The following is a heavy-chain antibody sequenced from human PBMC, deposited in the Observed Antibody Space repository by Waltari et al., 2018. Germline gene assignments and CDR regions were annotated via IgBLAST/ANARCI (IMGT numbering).Heavy chain of an antibody. D-gene: IGHD1-26*01. CDR2: ISADSGDT. CDR1: GYTFPTSG. V-gene: IGHV1-18*01. CDR3: ATSVGAREGFDI. J-gene: IGHJ3*02. Sequence: QVQLKQSGPEMKKPGASVKVSCEASGYTFPTSGISWVRQAPGQGLEWMGWISADSGDTNFAQKLQDRVTMTTDTSTRTAYMELRSLRSDDTAVYYCATSVGAREGFDIWGQGTMVTVSS.